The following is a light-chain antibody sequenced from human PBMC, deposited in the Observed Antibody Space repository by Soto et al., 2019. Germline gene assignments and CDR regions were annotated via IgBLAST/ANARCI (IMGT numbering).Light chain of an antibody. CDR2: DVT. J-gene: IGLJ2*01. CDR3: SSCTSSSTLV. V-gene: IGLV2-14*01. CDR1: SSDVGGYNF. Sequence: QSALTQPASVSGSPGQSITISCTGTSSDVGGYNFVSWYQQHPGKAPKLMIYDVTNRPSGVSNRFSGSKSGNTASLTISWLQAEYEADYYCSSCTSSSTLVFGGGTKLTVL.